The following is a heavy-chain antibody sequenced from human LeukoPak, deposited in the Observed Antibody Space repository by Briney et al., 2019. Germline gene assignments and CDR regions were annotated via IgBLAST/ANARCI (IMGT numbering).Heavy chain of an antibody. CDR3: AKADGDSPGYYYYGMDV. J-gene: IGHJ6*02. D-gene: IGHD4-17*01. Sequence: GGSLRLSCAASGLTFSSYAMSWVRQAPGKGLEWVSAISGSGGSTYYADSVKGRFTISRDNSKNTLYLQMNSLRAEDTAVYYCAKADGDSPGYYYYGMDVWGQGTTVTVSS. CDR1: GLTFSSYA. V-gene: IGHV3-23*01. CDR2: ISGSGGST.